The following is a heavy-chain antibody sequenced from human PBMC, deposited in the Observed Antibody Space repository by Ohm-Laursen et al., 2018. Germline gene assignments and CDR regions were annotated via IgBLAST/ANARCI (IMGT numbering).Heavy chain of an antibody. J-gene: IGHJ4*02. V-gene: IGHV4-59*12. CDR3: AGRGY. CDR1: GGSISSYY. Sequence: TLSLTCTVSGGSISSYYWSWIRQPPGKGLEWIGYISYSGSTNYNPSLKSRVTISADTSKNQFSLKLSSVTAADTAVYYCAGRGYWGQGTLVTVSS. CDR2: ISYSGST.